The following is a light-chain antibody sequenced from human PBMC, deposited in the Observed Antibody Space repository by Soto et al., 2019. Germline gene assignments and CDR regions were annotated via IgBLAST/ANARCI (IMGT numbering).Light chain of an antibody. Sequence: EIVLTQSPATLSLSPGERATLSCRASQSVSSYLAWYQQKPGQAPRLLIYDASNTATGLPARFSGSGSGTVFTLTISSLEPEDFAVYYCQHRRNWPPHFGQGTRLEIK. CDR3: QHRRNWPPH. V-gene: IGKV3-11*01. CDR1: QSVSSY. CDR2: DAS. J-gene: IGKJ5*01.